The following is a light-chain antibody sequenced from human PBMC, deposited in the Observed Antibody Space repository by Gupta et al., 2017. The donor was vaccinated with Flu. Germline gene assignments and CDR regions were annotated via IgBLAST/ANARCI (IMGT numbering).Light chain of an antibody. CDR3: MQALQTPF. Sequence: MVMTQSPLSLPVTPGEPASISCRSSQSLLHSNGYNYLDWYLQKPGQSPQLLIYLGSNRASGVPDRFSGSGSGTDFTLKISRVEAEDVGVYYCMQALQTPFFGGGTKVEIK. V-gene: IGKV2-28*01. J-gene: IGKJ4*01. CDR2: LGS. CDR1: QSLLHSNGYNY.